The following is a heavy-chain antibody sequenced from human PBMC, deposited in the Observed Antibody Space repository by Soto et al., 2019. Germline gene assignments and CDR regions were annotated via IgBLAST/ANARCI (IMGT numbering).Heavy chain of an antibody. J-gene: IGHJ5*02. Sequence: QVQLQESGQGLVKPSQTLSLTCTVSAGSITSGGYYLSWIRQHPGKGMEWIGYIFYSGFTYYNPSLKSRVTISADTSKNQFSLKLSSVTAADTTVYYCARSVFPWGQGTLVTVSS. CDR2: IFYSGFT. CDR1: AGSITSGGYY. CDR3: ARSVFP. V-gene: IGHV4-31*03.